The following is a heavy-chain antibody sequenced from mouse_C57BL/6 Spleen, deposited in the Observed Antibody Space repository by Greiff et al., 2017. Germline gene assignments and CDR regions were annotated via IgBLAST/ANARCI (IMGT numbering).Heavy chain of an antibody. Sequence: VQLQQPGAELVMPGASVKLSCKASGYTFTSYWMHWVKQRPGQGLEWIGEIDPSDSYTNYNQKFKGKSTLTVDKSSSTAYMQLSSLTSEDSAVYYCARGGKLGRGFAYWGQGTLVTVSA. CDR3: ARGGKLGRGFAY. J-gene: IGHJ3*01. CDR1: GYTFTSYW. D-gene: IGHD4-1*01. V-gene: IGHV1-69*01. CDR2: IDPSDSYT.